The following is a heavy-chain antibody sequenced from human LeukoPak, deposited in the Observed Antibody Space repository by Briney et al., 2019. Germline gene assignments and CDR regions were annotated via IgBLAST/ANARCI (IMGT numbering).Heavy chain of an antibody. Sequence: GGSLRLSCAASGFTFSTSSMSWVRPAQGRGLDGVSLVSVSSGRTYYADSVNARLSISRDNSNHTLYLHANSLRADDAAIYDCPKRYCSGGSCYHRYFDYWGQGTLVTVSS. CDR2: VSVSSGRT. V-gene: IGHV3-23*01. CDR3: PKRYCSGGSCYHRYFDY. D-gene: IGHD2-15*01. J-gene: IGHJ4*02. CDR1: GFTFSTSS.